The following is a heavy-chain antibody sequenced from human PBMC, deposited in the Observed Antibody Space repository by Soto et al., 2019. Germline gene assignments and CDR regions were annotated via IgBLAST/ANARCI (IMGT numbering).Heavy chain of an antibody. CDR3: ARSRTEYCICLYDCHGTNSNFYYIEV. J-gene: IGHJ6*03. Sequence: SETLSLTCTVSGGSISSYYWSWIRQPPGKGLEWIGYIYYSGSTNYNPSLKSRVTISVDTSKNQFSLKLSSVTAADTAVYYCARSRTEYCICLYDCHGTNSNFYYIEVCGQGTPDTVSS. V-gene: IGHV4-59*01. D-gene: IGHD1-1*01. CDR2: IYYSGST. CDR1: GGSISSYY.